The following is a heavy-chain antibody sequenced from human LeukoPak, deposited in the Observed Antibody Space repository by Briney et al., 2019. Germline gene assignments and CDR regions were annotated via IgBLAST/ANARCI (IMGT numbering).Heavy chain of an antibody. CDR2: ISYDGSNK. J-gene: IGHJ4*02. CDR1: GFTFSSYA. D-gene: IGHD3-10*01. Sequence: PGGSLRLSCAASGFTFSSYAMHWVRQAPGKGLEWVAVISYDGSNKYYADSVKGRFTISRDNSKNTLYLQMNSLRAEDTAVYYCARLYGSGSYYNDPDYFDYWGQGTLVTVSS. CDR3: ARLYGSGSYYNDPDYFDY. V-gene: IGHV3-30-3*01.